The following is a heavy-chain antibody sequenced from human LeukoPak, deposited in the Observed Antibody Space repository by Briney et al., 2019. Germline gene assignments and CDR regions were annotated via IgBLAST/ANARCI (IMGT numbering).Heavy chain of an antibody. D-gene: IGHD3-22*01. CDR3: GRDERYDSSGYPFDY. Sequence: ASVKVSCEASGYTFTGYFIHWVRQAPGQGLEWMGWINPNSGGTNYAQKFQGRVTMTRDTSISTAYMELSRLRSDDTAVYYCGRDERYDSSGYPFDYWGQGTLVTVSS. V-gene: IGHV1-2*02. J-gene: IGHJ4*02. CDR1: GYTFTGYF. CDR2: INPNSGGT.